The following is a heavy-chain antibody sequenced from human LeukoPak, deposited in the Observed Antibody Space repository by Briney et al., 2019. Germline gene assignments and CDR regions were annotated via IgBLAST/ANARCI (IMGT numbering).Heavy chain of an antibody. J-gene: IGHJ4*02. Sequence: PSETLSLTCTVSGGSISSYYWSWTRQPPGKGLEWIGYIYYSGSTNYNPSLKSRVTISVDTSKNQFSLKLSSVTAADTAVYYCASIDYAFSVFDYWGQGTLVTVSS. CDR3: ASIDYAFSVFDY. V-gene: IGHV4-59*01. D-gene: IGHD4-17*01. CDR2: IYYSGST. CDR1: GGSISSYY.